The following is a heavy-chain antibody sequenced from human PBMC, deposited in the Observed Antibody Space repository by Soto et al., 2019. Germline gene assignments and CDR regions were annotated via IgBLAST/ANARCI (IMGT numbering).Heavy chain of an antibody. CDR2: IYYSGST. J-gene: IGHJ4*02. V-gene: IGHV4-31*03. Sequence: PSETLSLTCTVSGGSISSGGYYWSWIRQHPGKGLEWIGYIYYSGSTYYNPSLKSRVTISVDTSKNQFSLKLNSVTAADTAVYFCARDGTVVAAKGGLFDFWGQGILVTVSS. CDR3: ARDGTVVAAKGGLFDF. CDR1: GGSISSGGYY. D-gene: IGHD1-26*01.